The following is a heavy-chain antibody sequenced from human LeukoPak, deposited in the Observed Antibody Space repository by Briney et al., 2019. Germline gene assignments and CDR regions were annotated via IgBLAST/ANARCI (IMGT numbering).Heavy chain of an antibody. V-gene: IGHV3-33*01. CDR1: GFTFNKYG. J-gene: IGHJ4*02. CDR2: IWHDGRNK. Sequence: GGSLRLSCAASGFTFNKYGMHWVRQAPGKGLEWVVVIWHDGRNKYYADSVKGRFTVSRDNSKNTLYLQMSSLRAEDTAVYYCARDRGSDDPIDYWGQGTPVTVS. CDR3: ARDRGSDDPIDY. D-gene: IGHD2-15*01.